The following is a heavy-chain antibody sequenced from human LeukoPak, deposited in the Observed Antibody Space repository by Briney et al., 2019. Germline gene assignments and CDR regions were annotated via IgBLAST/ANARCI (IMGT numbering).Heavy chain of an antibody. CDR1: GFTFDDYA. V-gene: IGHV3-9*03. J-gene: IGHJ6*03. CDR2: ISWNSGSI. CDR3: AIAGTYYDFWRYMDV. D-gene: IGHD3-3*01. Sequence: GGSLRLSCAASGFTFDDYAMHWVRQAPGKGLEWVSGISWNSGSIGYADSVKGRFTISRDNAKNSLYLQMNSLRAEDMALYYCAIAGTYYDFWRYMDVWGKGTTVTVSS.